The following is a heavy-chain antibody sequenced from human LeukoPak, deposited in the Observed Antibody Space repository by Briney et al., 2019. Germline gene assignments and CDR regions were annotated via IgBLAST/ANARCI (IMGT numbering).Heavy chain of an antibody. D-gene: IGHD6-19*01. Sequence: GASVKVSCKASGYIFSNYGISWVRQAPGQGLEWMGWINPNSGGTNYAQKFQGRVTMTRDTSISTAYMELSRLRSDDTAVYYCARDLAGVSLWFDPWGQGTLVTVSS. CDR3: ARDLAGVSLWFDP. CDR2: INPNSGGT. CDR1: GYIFSNYG. V-gene: IGHV1-2*02. J-gene: IGHJ5*02.